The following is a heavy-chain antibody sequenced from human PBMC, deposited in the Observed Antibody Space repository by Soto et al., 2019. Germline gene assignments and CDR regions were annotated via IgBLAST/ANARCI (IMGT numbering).Heavy chain of an antibody. CDR3: AKDLLGY. J-gene: IGHJ4*02. CDR2: ISYDGSNK. CDR1: GFTFSSYG. Sequence: QVQLVESGGGVVQPGRSLRLSCAASGFTFSSYGMHWVRQAPGKGLEWVAVISYDGSNKYYVDSVKGRFTISRDNSKNTLYLQMNSLRAEDTAVYYCAKDLLGYWGQGTLVTVSS. V-gene: IGHV3-30*18.